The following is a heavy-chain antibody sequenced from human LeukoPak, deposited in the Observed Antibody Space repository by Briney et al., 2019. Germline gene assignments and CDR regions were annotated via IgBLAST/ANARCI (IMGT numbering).Heavy chain of an antibody. CDR3: ARSYDFWSGPPFDP. V-gene: IGHV1-2*02. D-gene: IGHD3-3*01. CDR2: INPNSGGT. J-gene: IGHJ5*02. CDR1: GYTFTGHY. Sequence: ASVKVTCKASGYTFTGHYMHWVRQAPGQGLEWMGWINPNSGGTKYAQKFQGRVTLTRDTSISTAYMELSRLRCDDTAVYYCARSYDFWSGPPFDPWGQGTLVTVSS.